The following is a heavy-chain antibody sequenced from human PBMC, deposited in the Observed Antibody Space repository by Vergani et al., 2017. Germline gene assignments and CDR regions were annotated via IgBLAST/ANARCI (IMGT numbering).Heavy chain of an antibody. J-gene: IGHJ2*01. V-gene: IGHV3-74*02. D-gene: IGHD5-24*01. CDR2: INSDVSST. CDR3: ARGRRDGYNWSYWYFDL. Sequence: EVQLVESGGGIVKPGGSLRLSCVASGFTFSSYWMHWVRQAPGKGLVWVSRINSDVSSTSYADSVKGRFTISRDNAKNTLYLQMNSLRAEDTAVYYCARGRRDGYNWSYWYFDLWGRGTLVTVSS. CDR1: GFTFSSYW.